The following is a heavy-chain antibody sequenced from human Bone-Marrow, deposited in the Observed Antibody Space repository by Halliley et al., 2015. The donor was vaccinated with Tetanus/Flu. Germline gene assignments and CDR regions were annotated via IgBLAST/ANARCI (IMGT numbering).Heavy chain of an antibody. D-gene: IGHD4-17*01. Sequence: LEWMGRIDPLDSSTKYSPSFQGHVTFSVDKSINTAYLQWDSLKASDTAMYYCARHDGETGFDFWGQGTLVTVSS. V-gene: IGHV5-10-1*01. CDR3: ARHDGETGFDF. J-gene: IGHJ4*02. CDR2: IDPLDSST.